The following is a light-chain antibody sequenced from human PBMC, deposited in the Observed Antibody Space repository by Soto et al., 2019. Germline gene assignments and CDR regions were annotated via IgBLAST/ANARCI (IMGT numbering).Light chain of an antibody. Sequence: DIQMTQSPSTLSASVGDTVTITCRASESISTWLAWYQQKAGKAPKLLIYKASSLESGVSSRFSGSGSGSEFTLTISSLQPDDVGIYYCQQYNSYRTFGQGTKVEIK. CDR1: ESISTW. CDR2: KAS. J-gene: IGKJ1*01. V-gene: IGKV1-5*03. CDR3: QQYNSYRT.